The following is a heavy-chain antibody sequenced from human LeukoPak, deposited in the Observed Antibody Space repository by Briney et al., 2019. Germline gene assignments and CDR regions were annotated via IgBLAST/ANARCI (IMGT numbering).Heavy chain of an antibody. CDR3: AKRGYYYDSSFDY. J-gene: IGHJ4*02. D-gene: IGHD3-22*01. CDR1: GFTFSSYG. CDR2: ISYDGSNK. Sequence: GGSLRLSCAASGFTFSSYGMHWVRQAPGKGLEWVAVISYDGSNKYYADSVKGRFTISRDNSKNTLYLQMNSLRAEDTAVYYCAKRGYYYDSSFDYWGQGTLVTVSS. V-gene: IGHV3-30*18.